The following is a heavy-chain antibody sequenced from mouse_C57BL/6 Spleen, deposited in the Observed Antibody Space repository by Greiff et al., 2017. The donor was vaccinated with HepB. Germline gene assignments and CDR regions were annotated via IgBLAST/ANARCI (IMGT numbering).Heavy chain of an antibody. Sequence: EVKLVESGGGLVKPGGSLKLSCAASGFTFSSYTMSWVRQTPEKRLEWVATISGGGGNTYYPDSVKGRFTISRDNAKNTLYLQMSSLRSEDTALYYCARQGWDYGGTWFAYWGQGTLVTVSA. V-gene: IGHV5-9*01. CDR1: GFTFSSYT. CDR2: ISGGGGNT. D-gene: IGHD2-4*01. CDR3: ARQGWDYGGTWFAY. J-gene: IGHJ3*01.